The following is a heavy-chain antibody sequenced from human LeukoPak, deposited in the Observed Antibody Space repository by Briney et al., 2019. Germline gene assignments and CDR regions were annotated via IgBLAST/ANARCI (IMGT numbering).Heavy chain of an antibody. J-gene: IGHJ4*02. D-gene: IGHD2-2*01. CDR3: ARDGCSGTSCYFIDY. V-gene: IGHV3-74*01. CDR2: INCDGSST. CDR1: GFTFSSYW. Sequence: PGGSLRLSCAASGFTFSSYWMHWVRQAPGKGLVWVSRINCDGSSTSYAGSVKGRFTISRDNAKNTLYLQMNSLRAEDTAVYYCARDGCSGTSCYFIDYWGQGTLVTVSS.